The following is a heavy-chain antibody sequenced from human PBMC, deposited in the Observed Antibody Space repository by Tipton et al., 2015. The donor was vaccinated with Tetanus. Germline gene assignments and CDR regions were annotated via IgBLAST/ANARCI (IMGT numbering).Heavy chain of an antibody. Sequence: VKPSETLSLNCTVSGDSISDKKYYWGWIRQPPGKGLEWIASIYFKGDTYYSPSLKNRVTIAVDTAQNFFSLRLTSVTAADTAIYYCARHFYGYWFDPWGQGALVTVSS. V-gene: IGHV4-39*01. CDR3: ARHFYGYWFDP. D-gene: IGHD3-10*01. J-gene: IGHJ5*02. CDR2: IYFKGDT. CDR1: GDSISDKKYY.